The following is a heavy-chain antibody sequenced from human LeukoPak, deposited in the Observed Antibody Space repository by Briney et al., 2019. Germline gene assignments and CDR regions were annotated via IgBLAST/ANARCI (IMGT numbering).Heavy chain of an antibody. V-gene: IGHV4-59*01. Sequence: SETLSLTCTVSGGSISSYYWSWIRQPPGKGLEWIGYIYYSGSTNYNPSLKSRVTISVDTSKNQFSLKLSSVTAADTAVYYCARGQTLGGTWFDHWGQGTLVTVSS. CDR3: ARGQTLGGTWFDH. D-gene: IGHD3-16*01. CDR2: IYYSGST. J-gene: IGHJ5*02. CDR1: GGSISSYY.